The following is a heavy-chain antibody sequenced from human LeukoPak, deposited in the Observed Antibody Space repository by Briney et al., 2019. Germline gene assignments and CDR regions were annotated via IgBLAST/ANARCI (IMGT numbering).Heavy chain of an antibody. CDR1: GLTFSSHG. D-gene: IGHD1-7*01. J-gene: IGHJ4*02. CDR2: ISHDGSNK. CDR3: AETGPTDY. V-gene: IGHV3-30*18. Sequence: GGSLRLSCAASGLTFSSHGMHWVRQAPGKGLEWVAAISHDGSNKHYADSVKGRFTISRDNSKNTLYLQMNSLKVEDTAAYLCAETGPTDYWGQGTLVTVSS.